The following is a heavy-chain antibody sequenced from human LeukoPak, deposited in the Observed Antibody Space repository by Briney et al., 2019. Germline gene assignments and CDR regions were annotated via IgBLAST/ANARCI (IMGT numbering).Heavy chain of an antibody. D-gene: IGHD4-17*01. V-gene: IGHV4-30-2*01. CDR3: ARDGVTTGSYYYGMDV. CDR2: IYHSGST. CDR1: GGSISSGGYS. J-gene: IGHJ6*02. Sequence: PSETLSLTCAVSGGSISSGGYSWSWIRQPPGKGLEWIGYIYHSGSTYYNPSLKSRVTISVNTSKNQFSLKLSSVTAADTAVYYCARDGVTTGSYYYGMDVWGQGTTVTVSS.